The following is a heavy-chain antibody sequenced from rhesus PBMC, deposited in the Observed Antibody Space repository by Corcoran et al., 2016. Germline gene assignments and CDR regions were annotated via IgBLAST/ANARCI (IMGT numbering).Heavy chain of an antibody. J-gene: IGHJ4*01. V-gene: IGHV3-178*01. CDR3: VRADYVADF. CDR1: GFIFSADY. CDR2: IDNGGYET. Sequence: EVQLVESGGELAKPGGALRLSCTASGFIFSADYMAWVRQAPGKGLESVSRIDNGGYETCYSDSVKCSFTISRENADNKLYLHMNSLRLDYSSVYYCVRADYVADFWGQGVLVTVSS. D-gene: IGHD3-22*01.